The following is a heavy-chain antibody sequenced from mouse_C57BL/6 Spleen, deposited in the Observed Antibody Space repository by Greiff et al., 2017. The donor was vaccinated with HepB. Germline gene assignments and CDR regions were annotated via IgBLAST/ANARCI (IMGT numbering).Heavy chain of an antibody. Sequence: EVQLQQSGGGLVKPGGSLKLSCAASGFTFSDYGMHWVRQAPEKGLEWVAYISSGSSTIYYADTVKGRFTISRDNAKNTLFLQMTSLRSEDTAMYYCARGYYGREYFDYWGQGTTLTVSS. CDR2: ISSGSSTI. D-gene: IGHD1-1*01. CDR3: ARGYYGREYFDY. CDR1: GFTFSDYG. V-gene: IGHV5-17*01. J-gene: IGHJ2*01.